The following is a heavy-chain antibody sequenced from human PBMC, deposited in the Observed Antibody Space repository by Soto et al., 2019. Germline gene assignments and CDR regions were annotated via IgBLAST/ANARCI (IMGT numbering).Heavy chain of an antibody. Sequence: SATLSLTCTFSGGSASSADHYWSWIRQHPGKGLEWIGYIYYTGSTYYNPSLKSRVSISVDTSKNQFSLNLTSLTAADTAMYYCARANSVSGRSWFDPWGQGNQVTVSS. CDR3: ARANSVSGRSWFDP. CDR2: IYYTGST. J-gene: IGHJ5*02. CDR1: GGSASSADHY. D-gene: IGHD1-26*01. V-gene: IGHV4-31*03.